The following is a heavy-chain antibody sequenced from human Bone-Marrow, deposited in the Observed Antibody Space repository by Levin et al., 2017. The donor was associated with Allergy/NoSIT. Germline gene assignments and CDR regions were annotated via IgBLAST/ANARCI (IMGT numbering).Heavy chain of an antibody. D-gene: IGHD3-22*01. J-gene: IGHJ4*02. Sequence: PGGSLRLSCAASGFTFSSYGMHWVRQAPGKGLEWVAVISYDGSNKYYADSVKGRFTISRDNSKNTLYLQMNSLRAKETAVYYCAKEHAPLTNRSHSMIVVATPDDYWGQGTVVTVSS. CDR3: AKEHAPLTNRSHSMIVVATPDDY. CDR1: GFTFSSYG. V-gene: IGHV3-30*18. CDR2: ISYDGSNK.